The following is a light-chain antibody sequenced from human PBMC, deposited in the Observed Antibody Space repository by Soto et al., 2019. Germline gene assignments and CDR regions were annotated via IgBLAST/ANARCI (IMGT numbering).Light chain of an antibody. V-gene: IGLV2-14*01. CDR2: DVN. Sequence: QSALTQPASVSGSPGQSITLSCTGTSSDIGGYDYVSWYQRYPGKAPKLIIYDVNNRPSGVSNRFSGSKSGNTASLTISGLQAEDEADYYCTSYASSSTHVAFGRGTKLTVL. J-gene: IGLJ2*01. CDR1: SSDIGGYDY. CDR3: TSYASSSTHVA.